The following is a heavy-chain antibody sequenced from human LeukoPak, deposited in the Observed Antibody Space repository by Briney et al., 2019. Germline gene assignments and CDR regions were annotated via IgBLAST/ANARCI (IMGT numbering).Heavy chain of an antibody. CDR3: ARGTYYDFWSGYPEYDY. V-gene: IGHV3-21*01. CDR2: ISRSSSYI. D-gene: IGHD3-3*01. CDR1: GFTFSSYS. Sequence: GGSLRLSCAASGFTFSSYSMNWVRQAPGKGLEWVSSISRSSSYIYYADSVKGRFTISRDNAKNSLYLQMNSLRAEDTAVYYCARGTYYDFWSGYPEYDYWGQGTLVTVSS. J-gene: IGHJ4*02.